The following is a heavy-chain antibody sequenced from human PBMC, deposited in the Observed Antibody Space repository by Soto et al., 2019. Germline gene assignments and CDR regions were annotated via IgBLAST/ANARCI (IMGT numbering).Heavy chain of an antibody. CDR2: IYPGDSDT. CDR1: GYTFATYW. V-gene: IGHV5-51*01. Sequence: GESLKISCEGSGYTFATYWIGWVRQMPGKGLEWMGIIYPGDSDTKYSPSFQGQVTISADKSISTAYLQWSSLEASDTALYYCARVSWREKSGMDVWGQGTTVTVSS. CDR3: ARVSWREKSGMDV. J-gene: IGHJ6*02.